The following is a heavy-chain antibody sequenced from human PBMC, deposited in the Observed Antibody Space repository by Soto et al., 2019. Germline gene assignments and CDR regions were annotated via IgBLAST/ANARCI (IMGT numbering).Heavy chain of an antibody. V-gene: IGHV4-31*03. J-gene: IGHJ5*02. CDR2: IYYSGST. CDR1: GGSISSGGYY. D-gene: IGHD2-15*01. Sequence: QVQLQESGPGLVKPSQTLSLTCTVSGGSISSGGYYWSWIRQPPGKGLEWIGNIYYSGSTYYNPSLKSRVTISVDTSKNQFSLKLSSVTAADTAVYYCARADCSGGSCYSIARWFDPWGQGTLVTVSS. CDR3: ARADCSGGSCYSIARWFDP.